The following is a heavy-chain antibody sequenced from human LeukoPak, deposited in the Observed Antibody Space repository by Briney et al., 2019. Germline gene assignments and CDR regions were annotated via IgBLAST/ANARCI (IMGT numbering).Heavy chain of an antibody. D-gene: IGHD3-3*01. CDR3: ARGGSGYVY. CDR2: IKEDGSEQ. J-gene: IGHJ4*02. CDR1: GFTFTIYW. V-gene: IGHV3-7*01. Sequence: GGSLRLSCAASGFTFTIYWMTWVRQAPGKGLEWVANIKEDGSEQYYVDSVEGRFTISRDNAKNSLYLQMNSLRAEDTAVYYCARGGSGYVYWGQGTLVTVSS.